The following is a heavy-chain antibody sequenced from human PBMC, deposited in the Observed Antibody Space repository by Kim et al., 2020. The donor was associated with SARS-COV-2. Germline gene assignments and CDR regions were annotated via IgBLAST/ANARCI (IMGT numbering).Heavy chain of an antibody. D-gene: IGHD2-2*01. J-gene: IGHJ4*02. CDR2: IKQDGSEK. V-gene: IGHV3-7*01. Sequence: GGSLRLSCAASGFTFSSYWMSWVRQAPGKGLEWVANIKQDGSEKYYVDSVKGRFTISRDNAKNSLYLQMNSLRAEDTAVYYCAREPNVVVPAAMFPYFDYWGQGTLVTVSS. CDR3: AREPNVVVPAAMFPYFDY. CDR1: GFTFSSYW.